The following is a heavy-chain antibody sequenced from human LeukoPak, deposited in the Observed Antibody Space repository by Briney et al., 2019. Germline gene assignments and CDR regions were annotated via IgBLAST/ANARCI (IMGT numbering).Heavy chain of an antibody. CDR3: ARSSLIAAGGYYYYYGMDV. CDR1: GFTVSSNY. J-gene: IGHJ6*02. V-gene: IGHV3-53*01. Sequence: GGSLRLSCAASGFTVSSNYMSWVRQAPGKGLEWVLVIYSGGSTYYADSVKGRFTISRDNSKNTLYLRMNSLRAEDTAVYYCARSSLIAAGGYYYYYGMDVWGQGTTVTVSS. D-gene: IGHD6-13*01. CDR2: IYSGGST.